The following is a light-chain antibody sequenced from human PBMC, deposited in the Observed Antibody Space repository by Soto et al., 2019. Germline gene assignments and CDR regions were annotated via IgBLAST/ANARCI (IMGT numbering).Light chain of an antibody. V-gene: IGKV1-5*03. CDR2: KTS. CDR1: QSISNW. J-gene: IGKJ5*01. Sequence: EIQITQSPSTLSASVGDRVTITCRASQSISNWLAWYQQKPGKAPKLLIYKTSNLDSGVPSRFSGSGSGTDFTLTISSLQPEDFATYYCRQFNNYPLTFGQGTRLEIK. CDR3: RQFNNYPLT.